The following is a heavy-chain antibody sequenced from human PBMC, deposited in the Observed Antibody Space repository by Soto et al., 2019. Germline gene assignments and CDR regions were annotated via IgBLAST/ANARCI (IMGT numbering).Heavy chain of an antibody. Sequence: GGSLRLSCAASGFTFSSYGMHWVRQAPGKGLEWVAVISYDGSNKYYADSVKGRFTISRDNSKNTLYLQMNSLRAEDTAVYYCAKDPADEYYDSSGSIDYWGQGTLVTVSS. CDR2: ISYDGSNK. V-gene: IGHV3-30*18. D-gene: IGHD3-22*01. J-gene: IGHJ4*02. CDR3: AKDPADEYYDSSGSIDY. CDR1: GFTFSSYG.